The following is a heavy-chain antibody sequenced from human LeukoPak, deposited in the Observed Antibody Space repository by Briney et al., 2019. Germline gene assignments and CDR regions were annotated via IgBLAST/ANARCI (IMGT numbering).Heavy chain of an antibody. CDR3: ARDLSRGYSYGYWFDP. CDR1: GGSISSYY. V-gene: IGHV4-59*01. D-gene: IGHD5-18*01. CDR2: IYYSGST. Sequence: PSETLSLTCTVSGGSISSYYWSWIRQPPGKGLEWIGYIYYSGSTNYNPSLKSRVTISVDTSKNQFSLKLSSVTAADTAVYYCARDLSRGYSYGYWFDPWAREPWSPSPQ. J-gene: IGHJ5*02.